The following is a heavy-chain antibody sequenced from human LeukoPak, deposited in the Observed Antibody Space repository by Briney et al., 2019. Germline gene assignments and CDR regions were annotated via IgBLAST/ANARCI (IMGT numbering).Heavy chain of an antibody. D-gene: IGHD1-26*01. V-gene: IGHV3-23*01. CDR1: GFTFSSYE. J-gene: IGHJ4*02. CDR2: IGGSGAGT. CDR3: AKGPSGGSYRVFDY. Sequence: GGSLRLSCAASGFTFSSYEMNWVRQAPGKGLEWVSFIGGSGAGTYYADSVKGRFTISRDNSKNTLYLQMNSLRVDDTAVYYCAKGPSGGSYRVFDYWGQGTLVTVSS.